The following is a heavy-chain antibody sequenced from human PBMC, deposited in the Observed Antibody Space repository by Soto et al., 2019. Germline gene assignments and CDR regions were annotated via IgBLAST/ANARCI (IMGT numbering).Heavy chain of an antibody. CDR2: IYYSGST. V-gene: IGHV4-30-4*01. D-gene: IGHD6-6*01. Sequence: PSETLSLTCTVSGGSISSRDYYWNWIRQPAGKGLEWIGFIYYSGSTYYNPSLNSRVTISLDTYKRQFSLKVGSVTAADTAVYYCARYSTSALSGLDVWGQGTTVTVSS. J-gene: IGHJ6*02. CDR1: GGSISSRDYY. CDR3: ARYSTSALSGLDV.